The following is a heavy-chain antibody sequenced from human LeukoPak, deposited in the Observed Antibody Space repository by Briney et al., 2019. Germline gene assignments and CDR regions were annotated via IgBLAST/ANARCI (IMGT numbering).Heavy chain of an antibody. V-gene: IGHV3-30*18. D-gene: IGHD1-26*01. CDR2: MSYDGSHK. CDR3: AKEVYSGSYYGQPDY. J-gene: IGHJ4*02. CDR1: GFTFSSYG. Sequence: GGSLRLSCAASGFTFSSYGTHWVRQAPGKGLEWVAVMSYDGSHKGYADSVKGRFTISRDNSKNTLYLRMDSLRAEDTAVYYCAKEVYSGSYYGQPDYWGQGTLVIVSS.